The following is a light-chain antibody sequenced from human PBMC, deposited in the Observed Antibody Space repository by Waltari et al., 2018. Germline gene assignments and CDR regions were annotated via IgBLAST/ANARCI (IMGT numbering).Light chain of an antibody. CDR2: SAS. CDR3: QQSSADPG. CDR1: QSIGTY. J-gene: IGKJ3*01. V-gene: IGKV1-39*01. Sequence: DIQMTQSPSSVSASIGDSVTITCRASQSIGTYLNGYQQKPGQAPKLLIYSASTLQIAVPSRFRGNGAETDFTLTINGLQAEDFATYYCQQSSADPGFGAGTKVDIK.